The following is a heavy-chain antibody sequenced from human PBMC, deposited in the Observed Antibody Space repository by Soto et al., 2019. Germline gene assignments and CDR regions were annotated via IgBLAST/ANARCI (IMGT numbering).Heavy chain of an antibody. CDR3: ARVGPWVPYYYDSSPYTFENWFDP. CDR1: GGSISSSSYY. J-gene: IGHJ5*02. D-gene: IGHD3-22*01. V-gene: IGHV4-39*01. CDR2: IYYSGST. Sequence: SETLSLTCTVSGGSISSSSYYWGWIRQPPWKGLEWIGSIYYSGSTYYNPSLKSRVTISVDTSKNQFSLKLSSVTAADTAVYYCARVGPWVPYYYDSSPYTFENWFDPWGQGTLVNVSS.